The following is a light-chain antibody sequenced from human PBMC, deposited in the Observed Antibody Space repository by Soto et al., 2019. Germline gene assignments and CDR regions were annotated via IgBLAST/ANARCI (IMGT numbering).Light chain of an antibody. CDR2: DAS. CDR1: QSVTTY. V-gene: IGKV3-11*01. J-gene: IGKJ5*01. CDR3: QQRSNWPLSIT. Sequence: EVVLTQSPVTLSLSPGERANISCRASQSVTTYLAWYQQKPGQAPRLLIYDASDRATGIPARFSGSGSGTDFTLTISSLEPEDFAVYYCQQRSNWPLSITFGQGTRLEIK.